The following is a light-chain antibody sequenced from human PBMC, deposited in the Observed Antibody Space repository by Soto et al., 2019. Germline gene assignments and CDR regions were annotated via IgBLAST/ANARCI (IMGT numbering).Light chain of an antibody. CDR3: CSYAGSSWV. CDR2: EGS. V-gene: IGLV2-23*01. Sequence: QSALTQPASVSGSPGQSITISCTGTSSDVGSYNLVSWYQQHPGKAPKLMIYEGSKRPSGVSNRFSGSKSGNTASLTISGLQAEDEADYYCCSYAGSSWVFGVGTKVTVL. CDR1: SSDVGSYNL. J-gene: IGLJ3*02.